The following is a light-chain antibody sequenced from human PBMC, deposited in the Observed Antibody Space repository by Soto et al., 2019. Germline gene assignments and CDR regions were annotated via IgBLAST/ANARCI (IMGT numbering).Light chain of an antibody. CDR3: QQFNSYPPT. V-gene: IGKV1-13*02. Sequence: AIQLTQSPSSLSASVGDRVTITCRASQGISSALAWYQQKPGKAPKLLIYDASSLESGVPSRFSGSGSGTEFTLTISSLQPEDFAPYYCQQFNSYPPTFGPGTKVDIK. CDR1: QGISSA. J-gene: IGKJ3*01. CDR2: DAS.